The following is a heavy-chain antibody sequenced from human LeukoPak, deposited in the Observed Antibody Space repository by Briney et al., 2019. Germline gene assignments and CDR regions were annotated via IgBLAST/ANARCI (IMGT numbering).Heavy chain of an antibody. J-gene: IGHJ6*03. D-gene: IGHD3-3*01. CDR1: GGSLRSGSYY. CDR2: IYTSGST. Sequence: PSETLSLTCTVSGGSLRSGSYYWGWIRQPAGKGLEWIGRIYTSGSTNYNPSLKSRVTISVDTSKNQFSLKLSSVTAADTAVYYCARSPYYDFWSGYHEFYYYYYYMDVWGKGTTVTVSS. CDR3: ARSPYYDFWSGYHEFYYYYYYMDV. V-gene: IGHV4-61*02.